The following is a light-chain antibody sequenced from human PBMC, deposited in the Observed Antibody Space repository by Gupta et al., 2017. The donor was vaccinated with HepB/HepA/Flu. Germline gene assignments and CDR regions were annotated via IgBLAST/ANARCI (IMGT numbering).Light chain of an antibody. CDR1: QTINKY. V-gene: IGKV3-11*01. J-gene: IGKJ5*01. CDR3: QQRAIWPPIT. CDR2: DAS. Sequence: EIVLTQSPATLSLSPGERATLSCRASQTINKYLAWYQQKPGQAPRLLIYDASSRATGIPGRFSGSGSGTDFTLTISTREPEDFAVYYCQQRAIWPPITFGQGTRLEIK.